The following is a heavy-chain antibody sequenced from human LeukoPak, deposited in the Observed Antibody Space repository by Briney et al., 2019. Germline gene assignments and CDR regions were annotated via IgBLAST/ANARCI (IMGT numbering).Heavy chain of an antibody. Sequence: PSETLSLTCTVSGGSLSSPNYYWAWIRQPPGTGLEWIGNIYYSGSTYYNPSLKSRVTISVDTSKNQFSLNLSSVTAADTAVYYCARDIGEWLISYFDYWGQGTLVTVSS. J-gene: IGHJ4*02. D-gene: IGHD3-3*01. CDR3: ARDIGEWLISYFDY. V-gene: IGHV4-39*02. CDR1: GGSLSSPNYY. CDR2: IYYSGST.